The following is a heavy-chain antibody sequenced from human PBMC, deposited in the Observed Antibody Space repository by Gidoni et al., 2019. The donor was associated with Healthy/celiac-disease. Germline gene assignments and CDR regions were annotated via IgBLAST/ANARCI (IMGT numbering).Heavy chain of an antibody. Sequence: VPLPESGPGLVKPSGTPSPTCAVSGGPLSCSNWWSWVRQPPGKGLEWIGEIYHSGSTNYNPSLKSRVTISVDKSKNQFSLKLSSVTAADTAVYYCARVPYGDYGREYFQHWGQGTLVTVSS. CDR2: IYHSGST. D-gene: IGHD4-17*01. V-gene: IGHV4-4*02. CDR1: GGPLSCSNW. CDR3: ARVPYGDYGREYFQH. J-gene: IGHJ1*01.